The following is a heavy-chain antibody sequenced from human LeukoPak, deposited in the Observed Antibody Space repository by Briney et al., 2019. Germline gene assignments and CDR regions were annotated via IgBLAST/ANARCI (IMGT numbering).Heavy chain of an antibody. V-gene: IGHV4-34*01. Sequence: PSETLSLTCAVYGGSFSGYSWSWIRQPPGKGLEWIGEINHSGSTNYNPSLKSRVTISVDTSKNQFSLKLSSVTAADTAVYYCADGEAPSFDPWGQGTLVTVSS. J-gene: IGHJ5*02. CDR3: ADGEAPSFDP. CDR1: GGSFSGYS. CDR2: INHSGST. D-gene: IGHD4-17*01.